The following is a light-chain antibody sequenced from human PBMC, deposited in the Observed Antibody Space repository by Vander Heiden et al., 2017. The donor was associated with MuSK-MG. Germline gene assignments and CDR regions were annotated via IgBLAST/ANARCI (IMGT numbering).Light chain of an antibody. CDR3: SSYTSSSTV. Sequence: QSALTQPASVSGSPGQSITISCTGTSSDVGGYNYVSWYQQHPGKAPKLMIYDVSNRPSGVSNRFSGSKSGNTASLTISGIQAEDEADYYCSSYTSSSTVFGTGTKVTVL. CDR2: DVS. J-gene: IGLJ1*01. CDR1: SSDVGGYNY. V-gene: IGLV2-14*01.